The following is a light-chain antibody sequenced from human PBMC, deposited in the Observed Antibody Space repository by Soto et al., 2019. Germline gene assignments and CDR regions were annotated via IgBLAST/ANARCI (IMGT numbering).Light chain of an antibody. CDR3: QQYNGYSWA. CDR2: KVS. Sequence: DIQMTQSPSTLSASVGDRVTITCRASQSLNDWLAWFQQKQGKAPNLLIYKVSNFESGVPSRFSGSGSGTEFTITISSLQPDYVATYYCQQYNGYSWAFGQGTKVEIK. V-gene: IGKV1-5*03. J-gene: IGKJ1*01. CDR1: QSLNDW.